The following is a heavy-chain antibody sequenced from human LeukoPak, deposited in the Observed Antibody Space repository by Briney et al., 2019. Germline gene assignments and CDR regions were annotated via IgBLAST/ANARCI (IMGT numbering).Heavy chain of an antibody. D-gene: IGHD3-22*01. V-gene: IGHV3-30*01. CDR1: GITFSSYA. Sequence: GGSLRLCCAASGITFSSYAMHLVRQGPGKGIELVAVISYDGSNKYYADSVKGRFTISRDNSKNTLYLQMNSLRAEDTAVYYCARSRSWVYDSSGYYFDYWGHGTLVTVSS. J-gene: IGHJ4*01. CDR3: ARSRSWVYDSSGYYFDY. CDR2: ISYDGSNK.